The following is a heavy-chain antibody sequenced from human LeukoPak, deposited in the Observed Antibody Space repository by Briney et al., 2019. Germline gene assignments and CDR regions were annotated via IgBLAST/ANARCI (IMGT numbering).Heavy chain of an antibody. J-gene: IGHJ4*02. V-gene: IGHV4-38-2*01. CDR3: ARLVGGSYPYLD. CDR1: GYSISSGYY. Sequence: SETLSLTCAVSGYSISSGYYWGWIRQPPGKGLEWIGSIYHSGSTYYNPSLKSRVTISVATSKNQFSLKLSSVTAADTAVYYCARLVGGSYPYLDWGQGTLVTVSS. D-gene: IGHD1-26*01. CDR2: IYHSGST.